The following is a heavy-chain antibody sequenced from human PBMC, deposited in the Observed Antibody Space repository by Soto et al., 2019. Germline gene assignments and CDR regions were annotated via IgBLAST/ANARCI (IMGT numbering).Heavy chain of an antibody. J-gene: IGHJ4*02. Sequence: LRLSCAASGFTFSSYDMHWVRQAPGKGLEWVAVIWYDGSNKYYADSVKGRFTISKDNSKNTLYLQMNSLRAEDTAVYYCAREATKRGYSGYDFDYWGQGTLVTVSS. CDR2: IWYDGSNK. V-gene: IGHV3-33*01. D-gene: IGHD5-12*01. CDR3: AREATKRGYSGYDFDY. CDR1: GFTFSSYD.